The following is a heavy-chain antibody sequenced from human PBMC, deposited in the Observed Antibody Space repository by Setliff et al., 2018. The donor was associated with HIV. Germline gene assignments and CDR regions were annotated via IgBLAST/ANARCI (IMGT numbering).Heavy chain of an antibody. CDR1: GFTFEDYA. CDR3: ARAGRSDTWPYTYYYYMDV. J-gene: IGHJ6*03. Sequence: LRLSCLASGFTFEDYAITWVRQAPGKGLEWLGLIRVETYGGTREYAASVKGRFTISRDNSKSVAYSEMNSLKTADTGVYYCARAGRSDTWPYTYYYYMDVWGKGTTVTVSS. V-gene: IGHV3-49*04. D-gene: IGHD3-16*01. CDR2: IRVETYGGTR.